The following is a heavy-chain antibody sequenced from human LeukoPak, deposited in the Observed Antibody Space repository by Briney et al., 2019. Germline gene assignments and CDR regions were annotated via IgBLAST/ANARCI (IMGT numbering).Heavy chain of an antibody. D-gene: IGHD3-10*01. CDR2: ISSSGSTI. CDR3: ALAPWFGELKKYYYYYYMDV. CDR1: GFTFSSYE. V-gene: IGHV3-48*03. Sequence: GGSLRLSCAASGFTFSSYEMNWVRQAPGKGLEWVSYISSSGSTIYYADSVKGRFTISRDNAKNSLYLQMNSLRAEDTAVYYCALAPWFGELKKYYYYYYMDVWGKGTTVTISS. J-gene: IGHJ6*03.